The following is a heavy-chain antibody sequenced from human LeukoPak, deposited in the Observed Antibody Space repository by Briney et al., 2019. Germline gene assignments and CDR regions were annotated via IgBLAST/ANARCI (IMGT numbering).Heavy chain of an antibody. CDR2: IYYSGST. CDR1: GGSISSYY. V-gene: IGHV4-59*01. J-gene: IGHJ6*02. Sequence: SETLSLTCTVSGGSISSYYWSWVRQPPGKGLEWIGYIYYSGSTNYNPSLKSRVTISVDTSKNQFSLKLSSVTAADTAVYYCARASYYYYGMDVWGQGTTVTASS. CDR3: ARASYYYYGMDV.